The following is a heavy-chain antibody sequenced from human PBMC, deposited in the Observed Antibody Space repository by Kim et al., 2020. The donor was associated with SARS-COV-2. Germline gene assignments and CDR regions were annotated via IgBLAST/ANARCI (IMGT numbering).Heavy chain of an antibody. Sequence: SVKVSCKASGFTFTSSAVQWVRQARGQRLEWIGWIVVGSGNTNYAQKFQERVTITRDMSTSTAYMELSSLRSEDTAVYYCAAGHDFWSGYGNWFDPWGQGTLVTVSS. CDR2: IVVGSGNT. CDR3: AAGHDFWSGYGNWFDP. D-gene: IGHD3-3*01. CDR1: GFTFTSSA. J-gene: IGHJ5*02. V-gene: IGHV1-58*01.